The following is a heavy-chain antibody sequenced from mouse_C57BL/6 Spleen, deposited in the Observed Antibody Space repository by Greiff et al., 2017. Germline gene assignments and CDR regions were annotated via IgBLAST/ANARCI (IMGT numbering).Heavy chain of an antibody. J-gene: IGHJ3*01. Sequence: QVQLKQPGAELVRPGSSVKLSCKASGYTFTSYWMHWVKQRPIQGLEWIGNIDPSDSETHYNQKFKDKATLTVDKSSSTAYMELRSLTSEDSAVYYCAVYDDAYWGQGTLVTVSA. V-gene: IGHV1-52*01. CDR1: GYTFTSYW. D-gene: IGHD2-12*01. CDR2: IDPSDSET. CDR3: AVYDDAY.